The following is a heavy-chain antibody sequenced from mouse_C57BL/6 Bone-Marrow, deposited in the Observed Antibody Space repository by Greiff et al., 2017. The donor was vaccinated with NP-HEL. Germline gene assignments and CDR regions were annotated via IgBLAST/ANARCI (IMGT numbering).Heavy chain of an antibody. CDR1: GFTFSDYY. V-gene: IGHV5-16*01. CDR2: INYDGSST. D-gene: IGHD2-1*01. J-gene: IGHJ2*01. CDR3: ARVWGNYVSFDY. Sequence: EVMLVESEGGLVQPGSSMKLSCTASGFTFSDYYMAWVRQVPEKGLEWVANINYDGSSTYYLDSLKNRFIISRDNAKNILYLQMSSLKSEDTATYYCARVWGNYVSFDYWGQGTTLTVSS.